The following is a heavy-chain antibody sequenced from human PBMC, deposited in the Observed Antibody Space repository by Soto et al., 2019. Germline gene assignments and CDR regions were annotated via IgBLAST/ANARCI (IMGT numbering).Heavy chain of an antibody. CDR3: AKNQERELPRVIDF. CDR1: GLTFSNYA. D-gene: IGHD1-7*01. CDR2: MSGSSSTT. V-gene: IGHV3-23*01. Sequence: GSLRLSCATSGLTFSNYAMSWVRQAPGGGLEWVSSMSGSSSTTYYADSVRGRFTISRDRSKNTLYLQMSSLRAEDTALYYCAKNQERELPRVIDFWGQGTLVTVS. J-gene: IGHJ4*02.